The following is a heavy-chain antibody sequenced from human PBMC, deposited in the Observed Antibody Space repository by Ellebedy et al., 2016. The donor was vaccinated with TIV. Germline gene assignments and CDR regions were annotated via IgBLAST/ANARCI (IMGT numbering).Heavy chain of an antibody. J-gene: IGHJ4*02. D-gene: IGHD6-19*01. V-gene: IGHV4-59*08. CDR1: GGSISNYY. CDR3: ARQLIPVAVVDS. CDR2: IFYTGIT. Sequence: SETLSLXCNVSGGSISNYYWTWIRQPPGRGLEWIGYIFYTGITNYHPSLMSRATISIDVSKSEVSLKLTSVTAAATGMYYCARQLIPVAVVDSWGPGTRVTVSS.